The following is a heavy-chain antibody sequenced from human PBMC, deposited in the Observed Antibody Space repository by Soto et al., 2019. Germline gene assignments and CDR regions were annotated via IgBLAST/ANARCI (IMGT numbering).Heavy chain of an antibody. Sequence: SETLSLTCTVSGGSISSYYWSWIRQPPGKGLEWIGYIYYSGSTNYNPSLKSRVTISVDTSKNQFSLKLSSVTAADTAMYYCAREGSSSALDYWGQGTLVTVSS. CDR1: GGSISSYY. CDR3: AREGSSSALDY. V-gene: IGHV4-59*01. J-gene: IGHJ4*02. D-gene: IGHD6-6*01. CDR2: IYYSGST.